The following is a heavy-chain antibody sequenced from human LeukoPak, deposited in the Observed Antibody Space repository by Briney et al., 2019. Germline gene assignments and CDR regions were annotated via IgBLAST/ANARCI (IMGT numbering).Heavy chain of an antibody. D-gene: IGHD6-19*01. V-gene: IGHV3-21*01. CDR3: ARDHQGQGGWYVYFDY. Sequence: TGGSLRLSCAASGFTFSSYSMNWVRQAPGKGLEWVSSISSSSSYIYYADSVKGRFTISRDNAKNSLYLQMNSLRAEDTAVYYCARDHQGQGGWYVYFDYWGQGTLVTVSS. CDR1: GFTFSSYS. J-gene: IGHJ4*02. CDR2: ISSSSSYI.